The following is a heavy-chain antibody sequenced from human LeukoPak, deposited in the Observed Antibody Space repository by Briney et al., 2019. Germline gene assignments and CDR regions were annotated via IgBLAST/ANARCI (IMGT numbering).Heavy chain of an antibody. Sequence: ASVKVSCKASGYTFTSYYMHWVRQAPGQGLEWMGIINPSGGSTSYAQKFQGRVTMTTDTSTSTAYMELRSLRSDDTAVYYCARDGIAAAREGDYWGQGTLVTVSS. CDR3: ARDGIAAAREGDY. J-gene: IGHJ4*02. V-gene: IGHV1-46*01. CDR2: INPSGGST. CDR1: GYTFTSYY. D-gene: IGHD6-13*01.